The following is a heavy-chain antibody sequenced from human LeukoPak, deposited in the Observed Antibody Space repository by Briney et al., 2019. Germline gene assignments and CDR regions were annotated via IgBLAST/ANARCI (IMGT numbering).Heavy chain of an antibody. J-gene: IGHJ4*02. CDR2: ISGSGGCA. Sequence: PPGGSLRLSCAASGFTFSTYAMTWVRQPPGEGLEWVSAISGSGGCAYYADSVKGRFTISRDNSKNTLYLQMNSLRAEDTAVYYCANPAVTTIPYWGQGTLVTVSS. V-gene: IGHV3-23*01. CDR3: ANPAVTTIPY. D-gene: IGHD2-21*02. CDR1: GFTFSTYA.